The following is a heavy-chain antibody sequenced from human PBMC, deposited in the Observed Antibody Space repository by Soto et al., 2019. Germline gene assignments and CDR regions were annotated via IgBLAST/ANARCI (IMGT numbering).Heavy chain of an antibody. Sequence: PGGSLRLSCAASGFTFSSYAMSWVRQAPGKGLEWVSAISGSGGSTYYADSVKGRFTISRDNSKDTLYLQMNSLRAEDTAVSYCAIDSSITMIVVVIGCFGYWGKGSLGTVSS. CDR2: ISGSGGST. D-gene: IGHD3-22*01. CDR1: GFTFSSYA. V-gene: IGHV3-23*01. CDR3: AIDSSITMIVVVIGCFGY. J-gene: IGHJ4*02.